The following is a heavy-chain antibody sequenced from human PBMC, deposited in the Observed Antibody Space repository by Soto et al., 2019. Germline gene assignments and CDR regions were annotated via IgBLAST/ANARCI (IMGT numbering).Heavy chain of an antibody. V-gene: IGHV3-30-3*01. CDR3: ARGRVDTAMVYGRSWYFDL. D-gene: IGHD5-18*01. J-gene: IGHJ2*01. CDR2: ISYDGSNK. Sequence: QVQLVESGGGVVQPGRSLRLSCAASGFTFSSYAMHWVRQAPGKGLEWVAVISYDGSNKYYADSVKGRFTISRDNSKNTLYLQMNSLRADDTAVYYCARGRVDTAMVYGRSWYFDLWGRGTLVTVSS. CDR1: GFTFSSYA.